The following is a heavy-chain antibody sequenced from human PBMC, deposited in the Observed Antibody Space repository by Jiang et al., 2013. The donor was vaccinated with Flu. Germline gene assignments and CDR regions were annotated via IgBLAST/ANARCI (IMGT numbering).Heavy chain of an antibody. J-gene: IGHJ4*02. Sequence: GESLRISCKGSGYSFTSYWISWVRQMPGKGLEWMGRIDPSDSYTNYSPSFQGHVTISADKSISTAYLQWSSLKASDTAMYYCARLNWDIVVVPAAPLDDYWGQGTLVTVSS. V-gene: IGHV5-10-1*01. CDR1: GYSFTSYW. CDR3: ARLNWDIVVVPAAPLDDY. CDR2: IDPSDSYT. D-gene: IGHD2-2*01.